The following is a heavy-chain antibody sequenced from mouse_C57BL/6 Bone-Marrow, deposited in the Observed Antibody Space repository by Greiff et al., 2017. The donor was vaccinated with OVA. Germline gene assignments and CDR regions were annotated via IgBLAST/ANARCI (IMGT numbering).Heavy chain of an antibody. CDR2: INPSNGGT. CDR1: GYTFTSYW. Sequence: QVQLQQPGTELVKPGASVKLSCKASGYTFTSYWMHWVKQRPGQGLEWIGNINPSNGGTNYNEKFKSKATLTVDKSPSTAYMQLSSLTSEDSAVYYCARSDYYYGSRWYFDVWGTGTTVTVSS. V-gene: IGHV1-53*01. D-gene: IGHD1-1*01. CDR3: ARSDYYYGSRWYFDV. J-gene: IGHJ1*03.